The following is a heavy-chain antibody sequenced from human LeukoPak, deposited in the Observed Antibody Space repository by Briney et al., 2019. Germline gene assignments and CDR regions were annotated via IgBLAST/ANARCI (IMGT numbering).Heavy chain of an antibody. CDR2: IYYSGST. V-gene: IGHV4-59*02. CDR3: ARIVTGGASFDS. J-gene: IGHJ4*02. D-gene: IGHD3-16*01. CDR1: GGSVTRNY. Sequence: SETLSVTCTVSGGSVTRNYWSWLRQPPGKGLEWIGYIYYSGSTNYSPSLKSRVTMSVDPSKNQFSPNLNSVTAADTAVYYCARIVTGGASFDSWVQGTLLTVSS.